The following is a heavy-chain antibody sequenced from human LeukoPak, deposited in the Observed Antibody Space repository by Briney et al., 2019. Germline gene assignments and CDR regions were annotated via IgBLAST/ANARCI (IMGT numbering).Heavy chain of an antibody. D-gene: IGHD4-23*01. Sequence: GGSLRLSCAASGFTFNSYGMHWVRQAPGKGLEWVAFIRYDGSNKYYADSVKGRFTISRDNSRNTLFLQMNSLRAEDTAVYYCAKGRSVVTYYFDYWGQGTLVTVSS. CDR3: AKGRSVVTYYFDY. CDR2: IRYDGSNK. J-gene: IGHJ4*02. V-gene: IGHV3-30*02. CDR1: GFTFNSYG.